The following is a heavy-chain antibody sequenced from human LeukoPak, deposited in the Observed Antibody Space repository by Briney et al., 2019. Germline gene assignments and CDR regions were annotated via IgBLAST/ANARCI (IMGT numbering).Heavy chain of an antibody. CDR3: ARDCSGGSCFSGPFEY. Sequence: SETLSLTCTVSGGSISYSSYYWGWIRQPPGKGLEWIGSIYYTGSNYYNPSLKSRVTISVDTSKNQFSLKLRSVTAADTAVYYCARDCSGGSCFSGPFEYWGQGTLVTVSS. V-gene: IGHV4-39*02. D-gene: IGHD2-15*01. J-gene: IGHJ4*02. CDR2: IYYTGSN. CDR1: GGSISYSSYY.